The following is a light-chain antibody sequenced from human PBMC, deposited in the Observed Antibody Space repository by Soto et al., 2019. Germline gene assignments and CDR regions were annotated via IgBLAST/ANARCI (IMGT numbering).Light chain of an antibody. V-gene: IGKV1-5*03. J-gene: IGKJ4*01. CDR3: HQYERYPMT. CDR2: KAS. Sequence: DSQMTQYPSTLSASVGDRVTITCRASQSISSWLAWYQQKPGKAPKLLISKASTLQRGVPPRFSGSGYGTEFTLTTSSLQHDDFATYYCHQYERYPMTFGGGTKVEIK. CDR1: QSISSW.